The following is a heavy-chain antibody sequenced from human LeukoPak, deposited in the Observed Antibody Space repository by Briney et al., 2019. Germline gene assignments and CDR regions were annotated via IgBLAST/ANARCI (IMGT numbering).Heavy chain of an antibody. CDR2: ISAYNGNT. V-gene: IGHV1-18*04. CDR1: GYTFTGYY. Sequence: GASVKVSCKASGYTFTGYYIHWVRQAPGQGLEWMGWISAYNGNTNYAQKLQGRVTMTTDTSTSTAYMELRSLRSDDTAVYYCARDYLGATTAYYRGQGTLVTVSS. J-gene: IGHJ4*02. CDR3: ARDYLGATTAYY. D-gene: IGHD1-26*01.